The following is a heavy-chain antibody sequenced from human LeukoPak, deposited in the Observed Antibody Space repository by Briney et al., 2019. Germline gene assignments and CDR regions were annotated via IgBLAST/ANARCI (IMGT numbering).Heavy chain of an antibody. CDR1: GGSISSYY. V-gene: IGHV4-59*01. CDR2: IYYSGST. CDR3: ARDGAGYSSSWYLQH. D-gene: IGHD6-13*01. J-gene: IGHJ1*01. Sequence: SEALSLTCTVSGGSISSYYWSWIRQPPGKGLEWIGYIYYSGSTNYNPSLKSRVTISVDTSKNQFSLKLSSVTAADTAVYYCARDGAGYSSSWYLQHWGQGTLVTVSS.